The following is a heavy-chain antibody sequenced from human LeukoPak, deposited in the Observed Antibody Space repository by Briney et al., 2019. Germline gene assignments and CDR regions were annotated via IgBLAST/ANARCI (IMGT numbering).Heavy chain of an antibody. J-gene: IGHJ4*02. V-gene: IGHV3-23*01. Sequence: GGSLRLSCAASGFTFSSYAMSWVRQTPGKGLEWVSDIRGSGGSTNYADSVKGRFTISRDNSKNTLYLQMDSLRAEDTAVYYCAKGRSSWFSGSFDYWGQGTLVTVSS. CDR1: GFTFSSYA. CDR2: IRGSGGST. CDR3: AKGRSSWFSGSFDY. D-gene: IGHD6-19*01.